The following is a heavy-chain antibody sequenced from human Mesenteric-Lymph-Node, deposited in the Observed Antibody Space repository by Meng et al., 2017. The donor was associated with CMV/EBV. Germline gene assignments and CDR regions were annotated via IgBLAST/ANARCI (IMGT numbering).Heavy chain of an antibody. CDR3: ANLFPPGYDFWSGHRHRPKYGMDV. D-gene: IGHD3-3*01. Sequence: GESLKISCAASGFTFSSYGMHWVRQAPGEGLEWVAFVWYDGSKKNYLDSVKGRFTISRDNSKNTLYLQMDSLRAEDTAVYYCANLFPPGYDFWSGHRHRPKYGMDVWGQGTTVTVSS. V-gene: IGHV3-30*02. J-gene: IGHJ6*02. CDR1: GFTFSSYG. CDR2: VWYDGSKK.